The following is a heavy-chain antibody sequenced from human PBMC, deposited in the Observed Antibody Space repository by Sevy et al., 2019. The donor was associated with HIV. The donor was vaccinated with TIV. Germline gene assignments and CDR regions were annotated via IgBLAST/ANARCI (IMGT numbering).Heavy chain of an antibody. J-gene: IGHJ5*02. D-gene: IGHD2-2*01. CDR1: GYTFTGYY. CDR2: INPNSGGT. Sequence: ASVKVSCKASGYTFTGYYMHWVRQAPGQGLEWVGWINPNSGGTNYAQNFQGRVSMTRDTSITTAYMELSRLRSDDTAVYYCARNNCTTTNCYDWCGPWGQGTLVTVSS. V-gene: IGHV1-2*02. CDR3: ARNNCTTTNCYDWCGP.